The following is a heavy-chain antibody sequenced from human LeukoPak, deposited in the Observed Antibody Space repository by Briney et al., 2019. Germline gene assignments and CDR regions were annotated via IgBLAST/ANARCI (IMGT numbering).Heavy chain of an antibody. CDR3: ARAYGSVDY. CDR1: GFSFSDYY. V-gene: IGHV3-11*01. D-gene: IGHD3-10*01. Sequence: GGSLRLSCEASGFSFSDYYMTWIRQAPGKGLEWVSYISPSGSTIRNADSVKGRFTISRHNSKNTLYLQMNSLRAEDTAVYYCARAYGSVDYWGQGTLVTVSS. J-gene: IGHJ4*02. CDR2: ISPSGSTI.